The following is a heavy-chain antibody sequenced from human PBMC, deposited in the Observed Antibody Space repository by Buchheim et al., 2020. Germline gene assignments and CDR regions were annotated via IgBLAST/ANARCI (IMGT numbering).Heavy chain of an antibody. J-gene: IGHJ6*03. CDR1: AFTFSSYS. V-gene: IGHV3-48*02. CDR3: ARAIFGVGYYYMDV. D-gene: IGHD3-3*01. CDR2: ISSSSSTI. Sequence: EVQLVESGGGLVQPGGSLRLSCAASAFTFSSYSMNWVRQAPGKGLEWGSYISSSSSTIYYADSVKGRFTISRGNAKNSLDPQMNSLRDEDTAVYYCARAIFGVGYYYMDVWGKGTT.